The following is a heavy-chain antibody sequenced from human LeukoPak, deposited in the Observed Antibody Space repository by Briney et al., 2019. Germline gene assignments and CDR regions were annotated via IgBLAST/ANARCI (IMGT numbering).Heavy chain of an antibody. V-gene: IGHV4-34*01. Sequence: PSETLSLTCAVYGGSFSGYYWSWIRQPPGKGLEWIGEINHSGSTNYNPSLKSRVTISVDTSKNQFSLKLSSVTAADTAVYYCARDSGYVGSWGQGTLVTVSS. D-gene: IGHD5-12*01. CDR1: GGSFSGYY. CDR3: ARDSGYVGS. J-gene: IGHJ4*02. CDR2: INHSGST.